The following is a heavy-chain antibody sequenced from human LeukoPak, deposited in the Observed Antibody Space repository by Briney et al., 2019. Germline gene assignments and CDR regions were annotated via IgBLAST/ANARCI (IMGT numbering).Heavy chain of an antibody. CDR3: AKPFQELAPYFDY. V-gene: IGHV3-9*01. D-gene: IGHD3-10*01. CDR2: ISWNSGSI. J-gene: IGHJ4*02. CDR1: GFTFDDYA. Sequence: GGSLRLSCAASGFTFDDYAMHWVRQAPGKGLEWVSGISWNSGSIGYADSVKGRFTISRDNAKNSLYLQMNSLRAEDTAVYYCAKPFQELAPYFDYWGQGTLVTVSS.